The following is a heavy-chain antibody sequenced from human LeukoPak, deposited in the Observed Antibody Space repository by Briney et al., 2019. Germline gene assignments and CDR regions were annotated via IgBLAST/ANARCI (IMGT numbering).Heavy chain of an antibody. D-gene: IGHD3-3*01. Sequence: GGSLRLSCAASGFTSGFTFDDYGMNCVRQVPGKGLEWVSGISRAGGRTGYADSVQRRFTISRDNSRNSLHLQMNSLRVEDTAFYYCVKDSNYDFWSGYYKGFDNWGQGTLVTVSS. V-gene: IGHV3-20*04. CDR2: ISRAGGRT. CDR1: GFTFDDYG. CDR3: VKDSNYDFWSGYYKGFDN. J-gene: IGHJ4*02.